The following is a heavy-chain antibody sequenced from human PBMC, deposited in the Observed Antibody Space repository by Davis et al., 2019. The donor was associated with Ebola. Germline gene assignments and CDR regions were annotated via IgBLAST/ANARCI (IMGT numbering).Heavy chain of an antibody. CDR1: GGTFSSYA. CDR3: ATYTYSSYFDY. D-gene: IGHD6-13*01. Sequence: SVKVSCKASGGTFSSYAISWVRQAPGQGLEWMGGIIPILGIANYAQKFRGRVTITADESTSTAYMELSSLRSEDTAVYYCATYTYSSYFDYWGQGTLVTVSS. J-gene: IGHJ4*02. V-gene: IGHV1-69*10. CDR2: IIPILGIA.